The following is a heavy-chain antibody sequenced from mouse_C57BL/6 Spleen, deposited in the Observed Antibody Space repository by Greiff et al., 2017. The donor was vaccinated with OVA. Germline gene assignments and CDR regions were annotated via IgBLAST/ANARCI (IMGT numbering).Heavy chain of an antibody. V-gene: IGHV5-16*01. D-gene: IGHD1-1*01. J-gene: IGHJ4*01. Sequence: EVNLVESEGGLVQPGSSMKLSCTASGFTFSDYYMAWVRQVPEKGLEWVANINYDGSSTYYLDSLKSRFIISRDNAKNILYLQMSSLKSEDTATYYCARDKDYYGSSYAMDYWGQGTSVTVSS. CDR1: GFTFSDYY. CDR2: INYDGSST. CDR3: ARDKDYYGSSYAMDY.